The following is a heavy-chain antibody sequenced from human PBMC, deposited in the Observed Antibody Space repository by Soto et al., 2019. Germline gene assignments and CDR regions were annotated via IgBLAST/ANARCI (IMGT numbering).Heavy chain of an antibody. Sequence: ASVKVSCKASGYTFTSYAMHWVRQAPGQGLEWMGWISAGNGNTKYSEKFQDRVTITRDTSASTAYMELSSLRSEDTAVYYCAGGSYSSSWYNWFDPWGQGNLVTVSS. CDR2: ISAGNGNT. CDR3: AGGSYSSSWYNWFDP. D-gene: IGHD6-13*01. CDR1: GYTFTSYA. J-gene: IGHJ5*02. V-gene: IGHV1-3*01.